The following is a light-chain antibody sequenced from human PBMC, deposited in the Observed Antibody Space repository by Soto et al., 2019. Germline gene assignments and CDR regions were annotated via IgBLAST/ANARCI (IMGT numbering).Light chain of an antibody. V-gene: IGKV3-20*01. CDR3: QQYSSSHRT. J-gene: IGKJ1*01. CDR2: GAS. Sequence: EIVLTQSPGTLSLSPGERATLSCRASQSASSSYLAWYQQKPGQAPRLLIYGASSRATGSPDRFSGSGSGTDFTLTIGRLEPEDFAVYYCQQYSSSHRTFGQGTKVEI. CDR1: QSASSSY.